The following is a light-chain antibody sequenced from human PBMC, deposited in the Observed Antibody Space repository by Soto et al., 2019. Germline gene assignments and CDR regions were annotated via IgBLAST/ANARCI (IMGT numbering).Light chain of an antibody. J-gene: IGLJ1*01. Sequence: QSVLTQPASVSGSPGQSITISCTGTSGDVGSYKYVSWYQQGPGKAPKLMIYEATNRPSGVSDRFSGSKSGNTASLTISGLRYEDEAEYFCGSYRNSVYVFGTGTKVTVL. V-gene: IGLV2-14*01. CDR2: EAT. CDR3: GSYRNSVYV. CDR1: SGDVGSYKY.